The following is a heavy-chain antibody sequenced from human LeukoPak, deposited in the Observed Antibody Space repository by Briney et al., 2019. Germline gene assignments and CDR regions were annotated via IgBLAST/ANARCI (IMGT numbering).Heavy chain of an antibody. J-gene: IGHJ4*02. Sequence: GASVKVSCKAPGFTFSNSAIQWVRQARGQRLEWIGWIIVGSGRTHYAQNLQERLTITRDMSTNTAYMELSSLRSEDTAVYYCAAELYSGTYGRCCSFAFWGQGTPVTVSS. D-gene: IGHD1-26*01. CDR1: GFTFSNSA. CDR3: AAELYSGTYGRCCSFAF. V-gene: IGHV1-58*02. CDR2: IIVGSGRT.